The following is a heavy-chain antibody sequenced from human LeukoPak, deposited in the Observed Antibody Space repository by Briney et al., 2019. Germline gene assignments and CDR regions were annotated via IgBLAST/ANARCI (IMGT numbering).Heavy chain of an antibody. CDR3: ASHRDGYNNFDY. V-gene: IGHV1-24*01. D-gene: IGHD5-24*01. CDR1: GYTLTELS. Sequence: ASVKVSCKVSGYTLTELSMHWVRQAPGKGLEWMGGFDPEDGETIYAQKFQGRVTMTEDTSTDTAYMELSSLRSEDTAAYYCASHRDGYNNFDYWGQGTLVTVSS. CDR2: FDPEDGET. J-gene: IGHJ4*02.